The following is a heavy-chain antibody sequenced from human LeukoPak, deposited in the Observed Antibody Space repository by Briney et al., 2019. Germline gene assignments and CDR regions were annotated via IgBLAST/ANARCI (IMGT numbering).Heavy chain of an antibody. Sequence: SETLSLTCAVYGGSFSGYYWSWIRQPPGKGLEWIGEINHSGSTNYNPSLKSRVTISVDTSKNQFSLKLSSVTAADTAVYYCARGASLLRYYNWFDPWRQGTLVTVSS. CDR2: INHSGST. V-gene: IGHV4-34*01. J-gene: IGHJ5*02. D-gene: IGHD3-9*01. CDR3: ARGASLLRYYNWFDP. CDR1: GGSFSGYY.